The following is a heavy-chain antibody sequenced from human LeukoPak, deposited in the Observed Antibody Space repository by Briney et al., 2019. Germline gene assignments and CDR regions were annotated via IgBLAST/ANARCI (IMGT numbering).Heavy chain of an antibody. Sequence: GGSLRLSCAASGFTFSNSAMSWVRQAPGEGLEWVSAISGSGGTTYYADSVKGRFTISRDNSKNTLYLQMNSLRAEDTAVYYCAKEGTSSVTTPYADYWGQGTLVTVSS. CDR1: GFTFSNSA. J-gene: IGHJ4*02. D-gene: IGHD4-17*01. CDR3: AKEGTSSVTTPYADY. V-gene: IGHV3-23*01. CDR2: ISGSGGTT.